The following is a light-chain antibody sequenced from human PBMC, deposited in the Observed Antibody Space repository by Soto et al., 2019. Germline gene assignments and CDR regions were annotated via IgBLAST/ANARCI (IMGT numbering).Light chain of an antibody. CDR1: QSISSW. J-gene: IGKJ1*01. CDR3: QQYNSYPPT. Sequence: DIQMTQSPSTLSASIGDRVTITCRASQSISSWLAWYQQKPGKAPSVLIYRASRLQSAVPSRFSGSGSGTEFTLTISSLQPDDSATYYCQQYNSYPPTFGQGTKV. V-gene: IGKV1-5*03. CDR2: RAS.